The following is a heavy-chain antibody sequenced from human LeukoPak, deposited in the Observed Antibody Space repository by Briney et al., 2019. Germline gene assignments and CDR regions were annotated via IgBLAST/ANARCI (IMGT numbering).Heavy chain of an antibody. CDR1: GFTFSDYY. D-gene: IGHD1-26*01. J-gene: IGHJ4*02. CDR2: ISGSGNTV. Sequence: GGSLRLSCAVPGFTFSDYYMSWIRQAPGKGLEWVSYISGSGNTVYYADSVRGRFTVSRDNAKNSLYLQMNSLRADDTAVFYCAGGSGSYRNDYWGQGTLVTVSS. CDR3: AGGSGSYRNDY. V-gene: IGHV3-11*04.